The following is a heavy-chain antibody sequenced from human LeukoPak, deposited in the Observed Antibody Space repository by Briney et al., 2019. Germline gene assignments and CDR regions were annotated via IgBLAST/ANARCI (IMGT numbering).Heavy chain of an antibody. CDR3: VRADNGFDQ. Sequence: PGGSLRLSCAASGFTFSSYAMSWVRQAPGKGLEWVSAISGSGGSTYYADSVKGRFTISRDNSKNTLYLQMNSLRADDTALYFCVRADNGFDQWGQGALVTVSS. J-gene: IGHJ4*02. CDR2: ISGSGGST. CDR1: GFTFSSYA. D-gene: IGHD1-14*01. V-gene: IGHV3-23*01.